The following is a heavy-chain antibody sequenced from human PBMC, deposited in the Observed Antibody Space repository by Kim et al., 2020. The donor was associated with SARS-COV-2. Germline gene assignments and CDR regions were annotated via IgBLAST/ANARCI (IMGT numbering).Heavy chain of an antibody. CDR3: ARQGYSYGTPGDFDY. CDR2: ISSSSSYI. D-gene: IGHD5-18*01. CDR1: GFTFSSYS. V-gene: IGHV3-21*01. J-gene: IGHJ4*02. Sequence: GGSLRLSCAASGFTFSSYSMNWVRQAPGKGLEWVSSISSSSSYIYYADSVKGRFTISRDNAKNSLYLQMNSLRAEDTAVYYCARQGYSYGTPGDFDYWGQGTLVTVSS.